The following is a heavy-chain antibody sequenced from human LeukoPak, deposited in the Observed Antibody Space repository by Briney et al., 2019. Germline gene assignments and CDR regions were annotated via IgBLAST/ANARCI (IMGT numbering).Heavy chain of an antibody. V-gene: IGHV3-11*01. Sequence: GGSLRLSCAASGFTFSDYYMSWIRQAPGKGLEWVSYISSSGSTIYYADSVKGRFTISRDNSKNTLYLQMNSLRAEDTAVYYCAKIPVVVRPYYFDYWGQGTLVTVSS. CDR3: AKIPVVVRPYYFDY. CDR2: ISSSGSTI. J-gene: IGHJ4*02. CDR1: GFTFSDYY. D-gene: IGHD2-21*01.